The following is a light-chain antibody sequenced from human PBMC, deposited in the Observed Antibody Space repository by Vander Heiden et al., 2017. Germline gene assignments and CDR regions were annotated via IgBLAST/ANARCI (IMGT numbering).Light chain of an antibody. V-gene: IGKV1-9*01. J-gene: IGKJ4*01. Sequence: IQLTQSPSSLSASVGDRVTITCRASQDFRSYLGWYQQKPGNAPRLLIYDASTLASGIQARFSGSGSGTDFTLTISSLEPEDFAIYYCQQLNSWPLTFGGGTKVEIK. CDR2: DAS. CDR1: QDFRSY. CDR3: QQLNSWPLT.